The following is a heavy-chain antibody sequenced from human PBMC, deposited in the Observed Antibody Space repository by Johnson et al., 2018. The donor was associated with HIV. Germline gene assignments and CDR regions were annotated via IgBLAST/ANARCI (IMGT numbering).Heavy chain of an antibody. D-gene: IGHD5-24*01. J-gene: IGHJ3*02. V-gene: IGHV3-30*03. Sequence: QVQLVESGGRVVQPGRSLRLSCAASGFTFSSYGMHWVRQAPGKGLEWVAVISHDGSDKNYADSVKGRFTISRDNSKNTLYLQMGSLRAEDMAVYYCARGRWLQMGTGDDTFDIWGQGTMVTVSS. CDR2: ISHDGSDK. CDR1: GFTFSSYG. CDR3: ARGRWLQMGTGDDTFDI.